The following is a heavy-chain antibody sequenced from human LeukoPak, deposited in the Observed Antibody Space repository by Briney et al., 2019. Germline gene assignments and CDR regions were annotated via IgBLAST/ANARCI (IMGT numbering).Heavy chain of an antibody. CDR2: INPIDGGS. D-gene: IGHD5/OR15-5a*01. CDR3: ARGFDGLRLKGQYFDY. V-gene: IGHV1-46*01. J-gene: IGHJ4*02. Sequence: ASVKVSCKASGYTFSNYYIQWVRQAPGQGPEWMGIINPIDGGSSSAQKFQGRVTMTRDMSTSTVYMEVTSLRSEDTAVYYCARGFDGLRLKGQYFDYWGQGTLVTVSS. CDR1: GYTFSNYY.